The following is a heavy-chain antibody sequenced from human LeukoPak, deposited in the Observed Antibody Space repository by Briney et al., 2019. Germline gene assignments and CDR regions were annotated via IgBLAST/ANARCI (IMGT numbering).Heavy chain of an antibody. V-gene: IGHV4-31*03. CDR1: GGSISSGGYY. J-gene: IGHJ4*02. CDR3: ARARPPLVAPPDY. Sequence: SQTLSLTCTVSGGSISSGGYYWSWIRQHPGKGLEWIGYIYYSGSTYYNPSLKSRITISVDTSKNQFSLKLSSVTAADTAVYYCARARPPLVAPPDYWGQGTLVIVSS. D-gene: IGHD3-9*01. CDR2: IYYSGST.